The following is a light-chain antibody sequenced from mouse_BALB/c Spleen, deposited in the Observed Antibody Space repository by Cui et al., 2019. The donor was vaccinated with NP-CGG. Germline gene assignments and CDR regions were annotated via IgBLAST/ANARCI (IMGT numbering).Light chain of an antibody. J-gene: IGLJ1*01. CDR3: ALWYSNHWV. V-gene: IGLV1*01. Sequence: AVVTQESALTTSPGETVTLTCRSSTGAVTTSNYANCVQEKPDHLFTGLIGGTNNRTPGVPARFSGSLIGDKAALHITGAQTEDEAIYFCALWYSNHWVFGGGTKLTVL. CDR1: TGAVTTSNY. CDR2: GTN.